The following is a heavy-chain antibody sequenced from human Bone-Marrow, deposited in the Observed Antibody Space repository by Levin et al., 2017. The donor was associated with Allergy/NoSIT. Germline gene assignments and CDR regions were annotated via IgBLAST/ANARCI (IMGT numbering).Heavy chain of an antibody. Sequence: ESLKISCKTSGYTFTSYNVYWVRQAPGQGLEYMGYINPNSGNTGYAQKFQGRVTMTRNSSITTAYMKLSGLRFEDTAIYYCARGDCYSGSCYGPDWLDPWGQGTQVTVSS. J-gene: IGHJ5*02. CDR2: INPNSGNT. CDR1: GYTFTSYN. V-gene: IGHV1-8*01. CDR3: ARGDCYSGSCYGPDWLDP. D-gene: IGHD2-15*01.